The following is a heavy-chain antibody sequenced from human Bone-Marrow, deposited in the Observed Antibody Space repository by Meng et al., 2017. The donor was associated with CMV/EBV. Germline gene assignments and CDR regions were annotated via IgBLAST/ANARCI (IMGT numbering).Heavy chain of an antibody. J-gene: IGHJ4*02. Sequence: GESLKISCAASGFTFDDYTMHWVRQAPGKGLEWVSLISWDGGSTYYADSVKGRFTISRDNSKNSLYLQMNSLRTEDTALYYCAKDRPSRYCSGGSCYSIYGWGQGTLVTVSS. CDR2: ISWDGGST. D-gene: IGHD2-15*01. CDR1: GFTFDDYT. CDR3: AKDRPSRYCSGGSCYSIYG. V-gene: IGHV3-43*01.